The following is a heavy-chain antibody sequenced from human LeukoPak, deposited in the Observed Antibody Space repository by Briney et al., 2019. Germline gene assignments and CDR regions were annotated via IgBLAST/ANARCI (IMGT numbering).Heavy chain of an antibody. CDR1: GFTFSSYA. Sequence: GGSLRLSCAASGFTFSSYAMSWVRQAPGRGLEWVSAIGGSGGSTYYADSVKGRFTISRDNSKNTLYLQMNSLRAEDTAVYYCAKRTMVRGVYYFDYWGQGTLVTVSS. V-gene: IGHV3-23*01. D-gene: IGHD3-10*01. CDR3: AKRTMVRGVYYFDY. J-gene: IGHJ4*02. CDR2: IGGSGGST.